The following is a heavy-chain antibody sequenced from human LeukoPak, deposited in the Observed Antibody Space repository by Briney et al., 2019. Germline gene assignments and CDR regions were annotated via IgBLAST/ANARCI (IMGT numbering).Heavy chain of an antibody. V-gene: IGHV1-3*01. CDR2: INAGYGNT. J-gene: IGHJ4*02. D-gene: IGHD2/OR15-2a*01. CDR1: GYPFIGYT. Sequence: ASVKVSCKASGYPFIGYTIFWVRQAPGQNLEWLGWINAGYGNTRTSQKFQDRVIITRDSPAGTVYMELSSLRPEDTAVYYCARDRGNYFLPYWGQGTLVTVSS. CDR3: ARDRGNYFLPY.